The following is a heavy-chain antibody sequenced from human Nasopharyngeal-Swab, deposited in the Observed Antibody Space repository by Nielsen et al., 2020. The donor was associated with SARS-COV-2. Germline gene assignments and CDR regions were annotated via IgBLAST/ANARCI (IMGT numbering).Heavy chain of an antibody. Sequence: GESLKISCAASGFTFSSYAMHWVRQAPGKGLEWVAVISYDGSNKYYADSVKGRFTISRDNSKNTLYLQMNSLRAEDTAVYYCASCRVFRLADYFDYWGQGTPVTVSS. J-gene: IGHJ4*02. V-gene: IGHV3-30-3*01. CDR1: GFTFSSYA. D-gene: IGHD3-9*01. CDR3: ASCRVFRLADYFDY. CDR2: ISYDGSNK.